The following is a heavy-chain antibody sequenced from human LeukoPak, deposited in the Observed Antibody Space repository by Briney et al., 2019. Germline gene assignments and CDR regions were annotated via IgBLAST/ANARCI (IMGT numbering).Heavy chain of an antibody. Sequence: ASVKVSCKASGYTFTDYYIHYIRQAPGQGLEWMGWVDPNSGGTNYAQKFQGRVTMTRDTSISTVYMDLSRLISDDTAVYYCVRDQGLGPNDGFDIWGQGTVVTVSS. CDR3: VRDQGLGPNDGFDI. D-gene: IGHD1-26*01. CDR1: GYTFTDYY. J-gene: IGHJ3*02. CDR2: VDPNSGGT. V-gene: IGHV1-2*02.